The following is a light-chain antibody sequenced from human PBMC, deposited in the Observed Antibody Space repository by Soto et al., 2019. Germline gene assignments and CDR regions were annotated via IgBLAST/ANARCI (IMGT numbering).Light chain of an antibody. Sequence: QSVLTQPPSVSGAPGQRVTISCTGSSSNIGAGYDVHWYQQVTGTAPKLLIYVNNNRPAGVPDRFAGSKSGTAASLVIAGLEAEGEADYYGQAYDSSLSASVFGGGTKLTVL. CDR3: QAYDSSLSASV. V-gene: IGLV1-40*01. CDR1: SSNIGAGYD. J-gene: IGLJ3*02. CDR2: VNN.